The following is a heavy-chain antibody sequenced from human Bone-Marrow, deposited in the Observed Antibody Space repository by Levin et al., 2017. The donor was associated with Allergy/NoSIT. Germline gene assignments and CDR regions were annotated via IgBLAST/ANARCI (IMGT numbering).Heavy chain of an antibody. J-gene: IGHJ3*01. CDR2: FDPEEGET. V-gene: IGHV1-24*01. D-gene: IGHD2-2*01. CDR1: GNTLTELS. Sequence: GASVKVSCKVSGNTLTELSMHWVRQSPGKGLEWMGGFDPEEGETVYSPKFQGRVTMTEDTSTDTAYMELSSLSSEDTAVYYCSTPAYQRDAFDLWGQGTIVTVSS. CDR3: STPAYQRDAFDL.